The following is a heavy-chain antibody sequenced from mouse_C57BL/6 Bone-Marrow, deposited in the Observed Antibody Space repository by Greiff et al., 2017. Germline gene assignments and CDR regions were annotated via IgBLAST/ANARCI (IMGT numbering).Heavy chain of an antibody. J-gene: IGHJ4*01. CDR2: ISNGGGST. Sequence: EVKVVESGGGLVQPGGSLTLSCAASGFTFSDYYMSWVRQTPAKRLEWVAYISNGGGSTYYPDTVKGRFPISRDNAKNTLYLQMSRRKAEDTAMDYCARQYYDGGGGAMDYWGQGTSVTVSS. CDR3: ARQYYDGGGGAMDY. CDR1: GFTFSDYY. D-gene: IGHD1-1*01. V-gene: IGHV5-12*01.